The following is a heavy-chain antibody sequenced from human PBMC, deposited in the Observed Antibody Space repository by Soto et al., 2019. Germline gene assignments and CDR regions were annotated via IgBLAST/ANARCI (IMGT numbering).Heavy chain of an antibody. V-gene: IGHV1-69*13. D-gene: IGHD1-26*01. CDR1: GGTFSSYS. Sequence: ASVKVSCKASGGTFSSYSINWVRQAPGQGLEWMGEIIPIFGTANYAQKFQGRVTITADESTSTAYMELSSLRSEDTAVYYCARDGGRHSGGIDYWGQGALVTVSS. CDR2: IIPIFGTA. J-gene: IGHJ4*02. CDR3: ARDGGRHSGGIDY.